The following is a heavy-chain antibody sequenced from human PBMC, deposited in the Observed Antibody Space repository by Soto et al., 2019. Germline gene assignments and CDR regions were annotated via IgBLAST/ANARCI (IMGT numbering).Heavy chain of an antibody. D-gene: IGHD6-19*01. CDR1: GFTFSSYA. CDR3: AKNSSGWSYYGMDV. J-gene: IGHJ6*02. CDR2: ISGSGGST. V-gene: IGHV3-23*01. Sequence: PGGSLRLSCAASGFTFSSYAMSWVRQAPGKGLEWVSAISGSGGSTYYADSVKGRFTISRDNSKNTLYLQMNSLRAEDTAVYYCAKNSSGWSYYGMDVWGQGTTVTVSS.